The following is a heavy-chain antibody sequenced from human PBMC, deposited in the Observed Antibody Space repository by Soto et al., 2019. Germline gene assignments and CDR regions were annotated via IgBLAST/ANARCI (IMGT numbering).Heavy chain of an antibody. J-gene: IGHJ4*02. Sequence: WGSLSLSSASSGFTVSSNYMSWVRQAPGKGLEWVSVIYSGGSTYYADSLKGRFTISRHYSKNTLELQMNSPRAEDTDVYYCAREERIGDSSTYFDDWGQGTLVIVSS. CDR2: IYSGGST. V-gene: IGHV3-66*01. D-gene: IGHD4-4*01. CDR1: GFTVSSNY. CDR3: AREERIGDSSTYFDD.